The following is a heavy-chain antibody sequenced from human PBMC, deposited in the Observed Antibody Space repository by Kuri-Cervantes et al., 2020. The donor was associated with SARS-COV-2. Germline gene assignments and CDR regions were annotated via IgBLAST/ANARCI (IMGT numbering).Heavy chain of an antibody. V-gene: IGHV3-48*04. CDR1: GFTFSSYS. CDR2: ISSSSSTI. D-gene: IGHD3-22*01. CDR3: ARDLLNYYDSSGYGY. Sequence: LSLTYAASGFTFSSYSMNWVRQAPGKGLEWVSYISSSSSTIYYADSVKGRFTISRDNAKNSLYLQMNSLRAEDTAVYYCARDLLNYYDSSGYGYWGQGTLVTVSS. J-gene: IGHJ4*02.